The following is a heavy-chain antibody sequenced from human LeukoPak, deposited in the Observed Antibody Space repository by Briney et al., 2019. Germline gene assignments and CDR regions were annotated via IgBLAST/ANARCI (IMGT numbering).Heavy chain of an antibody. CDR1: GFTFSSYS. V-gene: IGHV3-48*01. D-gene: IGHD1/OR15-1a*01. CDR3: ASRSFQVRTAWNTERD. CDR2: ISGSSSTI. Sequence: PGGSLRLSCAASGFTFSSYSMNWVRQAPGKGLEWGSYISGSSSTIYYADSVKGRFTISRDNGKNTLYLQMNSLTAEDTAVYYCASRSFQVRTAWNTERDWSQGTLVTVSS. J-gene: IGHJ4*02.